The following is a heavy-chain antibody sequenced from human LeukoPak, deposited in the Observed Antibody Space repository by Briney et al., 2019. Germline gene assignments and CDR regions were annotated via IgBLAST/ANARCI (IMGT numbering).Heavy chain of an antibody. J-gene: IGHJ5*02. CDR3: AKDRMFGVGPPDL. Sequence: GGSLRLSCAASGFTFSNFGMHWVRQAPGKGLEWVAFTRYDGTNKYHADSVKGRFTISRDNSRNTLDLQMSSLGPGDTAVYYYAKDRMFGVGPPDLWGQGTLVTVSS. D-gene: IGHD3-3*02. CDR2: TRYDGTNK. CDR1: GFTFSNFG. V-gene: IGHV3-30*02.